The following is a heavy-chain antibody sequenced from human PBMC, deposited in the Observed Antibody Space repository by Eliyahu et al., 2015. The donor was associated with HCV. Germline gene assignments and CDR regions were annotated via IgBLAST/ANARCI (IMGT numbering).Heavy chain of an antibody. Sequence: FSSYAMSWVRQAPGKGLEWVSAISGSGGSTYYADSVKGRFTISRDNSKNTLYLQMNSLRAEDTAVYYCARHRFLEWLLYYWGQGTLVTVSS. D-gene: IGHD3-3*01. CDR2: ISGSGGST. CDR1: FSSYA. CDR3: ARHRFLEWLLYY. V-gene: IGHV3-23*01. J-gene: IGHJ4*02.